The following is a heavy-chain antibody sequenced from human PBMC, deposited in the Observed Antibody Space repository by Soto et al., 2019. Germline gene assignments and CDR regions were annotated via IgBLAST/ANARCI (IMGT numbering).Heavy chain of an antibody. CDR2: NT. D-gene: IGHD5-12*01. V-gene: IGHV1-18*01. CDR3: ARGGPHIYSGSWNYYFDY. J-gene: IGHJ4*02. Sequence: QVQLVQSGAEVKEPGDSVKISCKTSGYTFANYGVTWVRQAPGQGLEWVGCNTDYAQKFQGTVTMTRDTSTSTAYLELRSLKSDDTAVYYCARGGPHIYSGSWNYYFDYWGQGTLVTVSS. CDR1: GYTFANYG.